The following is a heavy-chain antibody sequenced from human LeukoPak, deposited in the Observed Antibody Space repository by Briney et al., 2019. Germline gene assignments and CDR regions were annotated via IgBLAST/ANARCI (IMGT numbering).Heavy chain of an antibody. J-gene: IGHJ4*02. CDR1: GYTFTSYG. Sequence: ASVKVSCKASGYTFTSYGISWVRQAPGQGLEWMGRIIPILGIANYAQKFQGRVTITADKSTSTAYMELSSLRSEDTAVYYCARDFPDYGDSRGNFDYWGQGTLVTVSS. V-gene: IGHV1-69*04. D-gene: IGHD4-17*01. CDR3: ARDFPDYGDSRGNFDY. CDR2: IIPILGIA.